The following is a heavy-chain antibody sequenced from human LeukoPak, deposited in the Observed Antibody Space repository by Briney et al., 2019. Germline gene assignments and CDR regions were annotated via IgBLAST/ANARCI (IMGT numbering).Heavy chain of an antibody. J-gene: IGHJ3*02. Sequence: SGRSLRLSCAASGFTFSSFWMSWVRQAPGKGLEWVAHVKQDGSEIYYVDSVKGRFTISRDNAKNSLFLQMNSLRAEDTAVYFCARNWGYAFDIWGQGTLVTVSS. V-gene: IGHV3-7*05. CDR3: ARNWGYAFDI. D-gene: IGHD7-27*01. CDR1: GFTFSSFW. CDR2: VKQDGSEI.